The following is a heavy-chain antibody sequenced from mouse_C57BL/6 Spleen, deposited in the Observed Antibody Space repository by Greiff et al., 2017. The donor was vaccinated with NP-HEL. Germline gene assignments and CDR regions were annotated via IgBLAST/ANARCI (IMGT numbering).Heavy chain of an antibody. Sequence: QVQHPHHCSYLFIPFTSVNFSCKSSCYTFTIYLMHCLNQSPGQGLEWIGVIDPSDSYTNYNQKFKGKATLTVDKSSSTAYMQLSSLTSEDSAVYYCASSGVYYDYDESWFAYWGQGTLVTVSA. CDR3: ASSGVYYDYDESWFAY. CDR2: IDPSDSYT. D-gene: IGHD2-4*01. V-gene: IGHV1-59*01. J-gene: IGHJ3*01. CDR1: CYTFTIYL.